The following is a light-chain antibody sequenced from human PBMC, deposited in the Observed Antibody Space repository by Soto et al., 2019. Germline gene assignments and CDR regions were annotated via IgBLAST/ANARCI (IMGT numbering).Light chain of an antibody. CDR2: EVT. V-gene: IGLV2-8*01. J-gene: IGLJ2*01. CDR1: SSDVGAYNY. CDR3: SSYAGNNIVI. Sequence: QSALTQPPSASGSPGQSVTFSCSGTSSDVGAYNYVSWYQQHPGKAPKLIIYEVTERPSGVPDRFSGSKSGNTASLTVSGLQAEDEADYFCSSYAGNNIVIFGGGTKVTVL.